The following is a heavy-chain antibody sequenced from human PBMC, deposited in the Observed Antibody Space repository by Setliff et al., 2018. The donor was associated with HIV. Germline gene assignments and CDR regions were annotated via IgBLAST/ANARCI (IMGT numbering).Heavy chain of an antibody. Sequence: NPSETLSLTCTVSGGSISSGSYYWSWIRQPAGKGLEWIGRIYTSGSTNYNPSLKSRVTISVDTSKNQFSLKLSSVTAADTAVYYCARGDSSGSLFDYWGQGTLVTVSS. CDR1: GGSISSGSYY. D-gene: IGHD3-22*01. CDR3: ARGDSSGSLFDY. J-gene: IGHJ4*02. V-gene: IGHV4-61*02. CDR2: IYTSGST.